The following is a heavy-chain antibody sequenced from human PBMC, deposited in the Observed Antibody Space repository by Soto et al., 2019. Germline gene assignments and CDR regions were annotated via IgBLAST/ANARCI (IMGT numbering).Heavy chain of an antibody. CDR3: AKDGLGIAVAGSYYFDY. Sequence: PGGSLRLSCAASGFTFSSYAMSWVRQAPGKGLEWVSAISGSGGSTYYADSVKGRFTISRDNSKNTLYLQMNSLRAEDTAVYYCAKDGLGIAVAGSYYFDYWGQGTLVTVSS. CDR1: GFTFSSYA. V-gene: IGHV3-23*01. D-gene: IGHD6-19*01. J-gene: IGHJ4*02. CDR2: ISGSGGST.